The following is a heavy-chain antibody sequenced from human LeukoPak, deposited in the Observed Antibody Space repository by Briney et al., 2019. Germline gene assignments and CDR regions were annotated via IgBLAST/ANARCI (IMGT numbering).Heavy chain of an antibody. Sequence: SGRSLRLSCAASGFTFGSYAMHWVRQAPGEGLEWVAVIWYDGSNKYYADSAKGRFTISRDNSKNTLYLQMDSLGAEDTAVYYCAKAGTFSYGSQFDPWGQGTLVIVSS. CDR1: GFTFGSYA. D-gene: IGHD3-16*01. J-gene: IGHJ5*02. CDR3: AKAGTFSYGSQFDP. CDR2: IWYDGSNK. V-gene: IGHV3-33*03.